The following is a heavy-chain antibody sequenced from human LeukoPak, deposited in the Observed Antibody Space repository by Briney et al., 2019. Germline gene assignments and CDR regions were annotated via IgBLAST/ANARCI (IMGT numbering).Heavy chain of an antibody. CDR2: ISSSSSYI. D-gene: IGHD3-3*01. Sequence: PGGSLRLSCAASGXTFSSYSMNWVRQAPGKGLEWVSSISSSSSYIYYADSVKGRFTISRDNSKNTLYLQMNSLRAEDTAVYYCAKETYYDFWSGQGYFDYWGQGTLVTVSS. CDR3: AKETYYDFWSGQGYFDY. CDR1: GXTFSSYS. V-gene: IGHV3-21*04. J-gene: IGHJ4*02.